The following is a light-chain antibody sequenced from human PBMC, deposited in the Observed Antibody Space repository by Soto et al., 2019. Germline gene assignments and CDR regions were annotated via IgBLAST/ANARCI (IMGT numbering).Light chain of an antibody. CDR1: SSDVGGYNY. CDR2: DVD. Sequence: QSVLTQPASVSGSPGQSITISCTGTSSDVGGYNYVSWYQQHPGKAPKLIIYDVDNRPSGISSRFSGSKSGNTASLTISGLQAEDEADYYCSSFSYSSTPNYVFGTGIKVTVL. J-gene: IGLJ1*01. CDR3: SSFSYSSTPNYV. V-gene: IGLV2-14*01.